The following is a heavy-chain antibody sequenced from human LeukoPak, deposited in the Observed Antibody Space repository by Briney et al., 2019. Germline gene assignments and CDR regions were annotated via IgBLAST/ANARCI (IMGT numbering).Heavy chain of an antibody. CDR2: LGGSGGSR. V-gene: IGHV3-23*01. J-gene: IGHJ6*03. CDR3: AKHRGQIYYNYYMDA. Sequence: PVGALRLPCAASGFSFSNYAMTWVRQAPRKGLEWVSALGGSGGSRYYEDSVKGRFTMSRDNSNNLLYLQMTSLRAEDTAVYYCAKHRGQIYYNYYMDAWGKGTTVTVS. D-gene: IGHD3-10*01. CDR1: GFSFSNYA.